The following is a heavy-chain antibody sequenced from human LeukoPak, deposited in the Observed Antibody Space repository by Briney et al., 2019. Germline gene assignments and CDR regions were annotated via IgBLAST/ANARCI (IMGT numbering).Heavy chain of an antibody. CDR3: ARDPQTSGAGLSHWFDP. CDR1: GGSISSYY. Sequence: SETLSLTCTVSGGSISSYYWSWIRQPPGKGLEWIGYIHYSGSTNYNPSLKSRVTISVDTSKNQFSLKLSSVTAADTAVYYCARDPQTSGAGLSHWFDPWGQGTLVTVSS. D-gene: IGHD1-26*01. CDR2: IHYSGST. V-gene: IGHV4-59*12. J-gene: IGHJ5*02.